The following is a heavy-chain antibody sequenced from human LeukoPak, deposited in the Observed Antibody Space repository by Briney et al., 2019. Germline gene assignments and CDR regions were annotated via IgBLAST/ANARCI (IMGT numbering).Heavy chain of an antibody. J-gene: IGHJ5*02. Sequence: PSETLSLTCTVSGDSISGYYWTWIRQSPGKRPEWLAYIRYTGSTNYNPSLKSRVTISVDTSKNQFSLKLSSVTAADTAVYYCAREALYYDFWSGYKSYNWFDPWGQGTLVTVSS. V-gene: IGHV4-59*01. D-gene: IGHD3-3*01. CDR2: IRYTGST. CDR3: AREALYYDFWSGYKSYNWFDP. CDR1: GDSISGYY.